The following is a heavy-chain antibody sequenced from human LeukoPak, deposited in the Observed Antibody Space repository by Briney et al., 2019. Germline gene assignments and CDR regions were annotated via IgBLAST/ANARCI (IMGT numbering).Heavy chain of an antibody. J-gene: IGHJ4*02. D-gene: IGHD3-10*01. CDR2: FSAYNGNT. CDR1: GCTFTSYG. CDR3: ARVSAFMVRGVIPFDY. Sequence: GASVKVSCKAFGCTFTSYGISWVRQAPGQGLEWMGWFSAYNGNTNYAQKLQGRVTMTTDTSTSTAYMELRSLRSDDTAVYYCARVSAFMVRGVIPFDYWGQGTLVTVSS. V-gene: IGHV1-18*01.